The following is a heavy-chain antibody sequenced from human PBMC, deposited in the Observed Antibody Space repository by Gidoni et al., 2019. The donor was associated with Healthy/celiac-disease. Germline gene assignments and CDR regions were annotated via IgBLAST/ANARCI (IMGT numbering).Heavy chain of an antibody. CDR2: IYYRGST. CDR3: ARRGGRAWAREWELRD. CDR1: GGSISSRSYY. D-gene: IGHD1-26*01. V-gene: IGHV4-39*01. Sequence: QLQLQESGPGLVKPSETLSLTCTVSGGSISSRSYYWGWIRQPQGKGLEWIGSIYYRGSTYYNPSLKSRVTISVDTSKNQFSLKLSSVTAADTAVYYCARRGGRAWAREWELRDWGQGTLVTVSS. J-gene: IGHJ4*02.